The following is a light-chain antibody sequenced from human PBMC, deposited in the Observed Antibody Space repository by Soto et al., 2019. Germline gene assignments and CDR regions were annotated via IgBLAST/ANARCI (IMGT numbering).Light chain of an antibody. V-gene: IGKV3-11*01. J-gene: IGKJ1*01. Sequence: EIVLTQSPAILSLSPGERATLSCRASQSVSSYLAWYQQKPGQAPRLLIYDASNRATGIPARFSGSGSGTDFTLTISSLQSEDFAVYYCQQYGSSPQTFGQGTKVDIK. CDR2: DAS. CDR1: QSVSSY. CDR3: QQYGSSPQT.